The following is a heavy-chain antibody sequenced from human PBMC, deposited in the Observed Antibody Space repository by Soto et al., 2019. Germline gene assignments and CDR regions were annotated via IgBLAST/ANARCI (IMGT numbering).Heavy chain of an antibody. D-gene: IGHD3-22*01. J-gene: IGHJ3*02. CDR2: VSGTGGSA. Sequence: PGGSLRLSCAASGFTFSSYAMTWVRQAPGKGLEWVSGVSGTGGSAYYADSVKGRFTISRDKSTNTLYLQMNSLRAEDTAVYYCARDLTYYYDSSGYFGAFDIWGQGTMVTVSS. V-gene: IGHV3-23*01. CDR1: GFTFSSYA. CDR3: ARDLTYYYDSSGYFGAFDI.